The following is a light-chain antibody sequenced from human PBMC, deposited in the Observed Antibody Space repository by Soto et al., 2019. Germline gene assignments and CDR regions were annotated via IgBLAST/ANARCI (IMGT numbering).Light chain of an antibody. Sequence: QSVLTQPASVSGSPGQSITISCTGTSSDVGYYNYVSWYQQHPGRAPKLMIYDVSNRPSGISNRFSASKAGNTASLTISGLQAEDEADYYCSSYTTTSTLDVFGTGTKLTVL. CDR1: SSDVGYYNY. CDR3: SSYTTTSTLDV. J-gene: IGLJ1*01. CDR2: DVS. V-gene: IGLV2-14*03.